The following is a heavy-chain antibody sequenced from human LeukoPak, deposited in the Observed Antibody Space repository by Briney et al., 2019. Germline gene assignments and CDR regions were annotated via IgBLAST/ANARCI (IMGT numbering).Heavy chain of an antibody. Sequence: SETLSLTCTVSGGSISIYYWSWIRQPPGKGLEWIGYIYYSGSTNYNPSLKSRVTISVDTSKNQFSLKLSSVTAADTAVYYCARGDYYDSSGYFDYWGQGTLVTVSS. D-gene: IGHD3-22*01. CDR3: ARGDYYDSSGYFDY. CDR1: GGSISIYY. V-gene: IGHV4-59*01. CDR2: IYYSGST. J-gene: IGHJ4*02.